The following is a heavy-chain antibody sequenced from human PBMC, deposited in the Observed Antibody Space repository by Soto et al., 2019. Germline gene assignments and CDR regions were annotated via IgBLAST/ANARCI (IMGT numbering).Heavy chain of an antibody. CDR3: AKDVPIGVYCFGDLMA. CDR1: GFTFSRHG. V-gene: IGHV3-23*01. CDR2: ISGTGGST. D-gene: IGHD3-10*01. Sequence: HPGGSLRLSCATSGFTFSRHGMTWVRQAPGKGLEWVSSISGTGGSTFYADSVKGRFTISRDNFKNMMSLQMNNLRVEDTAVYFCAKDVPIGVYCFGDLMAWGQGTLVTVSS. J-gene: IGHJ5*02.